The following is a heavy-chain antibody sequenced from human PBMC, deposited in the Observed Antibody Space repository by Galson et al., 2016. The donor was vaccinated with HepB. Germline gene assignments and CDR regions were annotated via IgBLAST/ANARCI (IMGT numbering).Heavy chain of an antibody. Sequence: PALVKPPQTLTLTCTVSGFSLSSNGVGVGWIRQPPGKALEWLALIFWDDDQRYNPSLKNRVTVTKDTSKNQVVLTVTDMDPVDTATYFCAHRGLHDSSGYSYSPFGFWGQGILVTVSS. J-gene: IGHJ4*02. V-gene: IGHV2-5*02. CDR3: AHRGLHDSSGYSYSPFGF. CDR1: GFSLSSNGVG. CDR2: IFWDDDQ. D-gene: IGHD6-19*01.